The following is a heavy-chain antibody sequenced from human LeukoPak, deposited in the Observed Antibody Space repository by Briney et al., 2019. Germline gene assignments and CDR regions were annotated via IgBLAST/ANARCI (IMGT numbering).Heavy chain of an antibody. CDR1: GGTFSSYA. D-gene: IGHD3-10*01. CDR2: IIPIFGTA. V-gene: IGHV1-69*06. CDR3: AREADYYGSGRSPFFDY. Sequence: SVKVSCKASGGTFSSYAISWVRQAPGQGLEWMGGIIPIFGTANYAQKFQGRVTITADKSTSTAYMELSSLRSEDTAVYYCAREADYYGSGRSPFFDYWGQGTLVTVSS. J-gene: IGHJ4*02.